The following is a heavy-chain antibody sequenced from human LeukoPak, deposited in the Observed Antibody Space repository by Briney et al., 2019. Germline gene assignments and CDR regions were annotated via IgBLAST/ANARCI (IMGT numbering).Heavy chain of an antibody. V-gene: IGHV3-48*04. CDR3: AREYNEFDY. CDR2: ISGSGSTI. Sequence: PGGSLRLSCAASGFTFSSYWMSWVRQAPGKGLGWVSYISGSGSTIYYADSVKGRFSISRDNAKNSLYLQMNSLRAEDTAVYYCAREYNEFDYWGQGTLVTVSS. CDR1: GFTFSSYW. D-gene: IGHD1-14*01. J-gene: IGHJ4*02.